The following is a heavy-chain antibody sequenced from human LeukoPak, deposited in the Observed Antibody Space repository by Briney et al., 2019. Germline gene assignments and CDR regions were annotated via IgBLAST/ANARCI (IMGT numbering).Heavy chain of an antibody. Sequence: PGGSLRLSCAASGFSVSSNYMSWVRQAPGKGLEWVSVIYSGGGTDYADSVKGRFTISRDNSKNTLYLQTNSLRAEDTAVHYCARFMRGSVDCWGQGTLVTVSS. V-gene: IGHV3-53*01. J-gene: IGHJ4*02. D-gene: IGHD3-16*01. CDR2: IYSGGGT. CDR3: ARFMRGSVDC. CDR1: GFSVSSNY.